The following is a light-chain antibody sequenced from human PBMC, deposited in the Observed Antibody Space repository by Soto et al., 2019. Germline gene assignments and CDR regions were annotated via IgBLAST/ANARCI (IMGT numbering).Light chain of an antibody. CDR2: GAS. J-gene: IGKJ4*01. CDR1: QNINSY. V-gene: IGKV1-9*01. Sequence: DVQLTQSPSFLSASVGDRVTFTCRASQNINSYLAWYQQKPGKAAKLLIYGASRLQSGVPSRFSGSGSGTEFSLTVSSLQPEDFATYYCQPLNSYQTFGGGTKVEIK. CDR3: QPLNSYQT.